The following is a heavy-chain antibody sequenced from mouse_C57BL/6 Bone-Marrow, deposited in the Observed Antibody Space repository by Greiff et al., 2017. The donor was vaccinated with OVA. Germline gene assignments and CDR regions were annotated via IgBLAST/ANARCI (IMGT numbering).Heavy chain of an antibody. V-gene: IGHV1-15*01. CDR1: GYTFTDYE. D-gene: IGHD1-1*01. CDR2: IDPETGGT. CDR3: TRTTGFAD. Sequence: SGAELVRPGASVTLSCKASGYTFTDYEMHWVKQTPVHGLEWIGAIDPETGGTAYNQKFKGKAILTADKSSSTAYMELRSLTSEDSAVYYCTRTTGFADWGQGTLVTVSA. J-gene: IGHJ3*01.